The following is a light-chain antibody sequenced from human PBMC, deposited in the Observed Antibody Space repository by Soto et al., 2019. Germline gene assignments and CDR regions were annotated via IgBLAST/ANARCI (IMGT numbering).Light chain of an antibody. V-gene: IGKV3-20*01. CDR2: GIS. Sequence: ESVLTQSPGTLSLSPGERATLSCRTSQSVSNRFFAWYQQNPGQAPRLLIYGISSMATGIPDRFSGSGSGTDFTLPLNRLEPEDCVVYYCQQYSTLPHTFGQGTKLEVK. J-gene: IGKJ2*01. CDR3: QQYSTLPHT. CDR1: QSVSNRF.